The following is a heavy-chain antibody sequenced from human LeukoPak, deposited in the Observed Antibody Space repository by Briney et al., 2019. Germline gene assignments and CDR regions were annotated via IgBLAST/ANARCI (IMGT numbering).Heavy chain of an antibody. V-gene: IGHV1-18*01. J-gene: IGHJ4*02. Sequence: ASVKVSCKASGYTFSNYGFSWVRQAPGQGLEWMGWITPYNGNTNYAQKFQGRLTMTTDTSTTTAYMELANLSSDDAAVYYCARDPSPHLGDPWYYFDYWGQGTLVTVSS. D-gene: IGHD2-8*02. CDR3: ARDPSPHLGDPWYYFDY. CDR1: GYTFSNYG. CDR2: ITPYNGNT.